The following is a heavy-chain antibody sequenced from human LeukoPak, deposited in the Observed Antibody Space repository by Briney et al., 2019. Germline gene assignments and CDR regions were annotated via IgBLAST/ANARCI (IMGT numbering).Heavy chain of an antibody. D-gene: IGHD2-21*02. V-gene: IGHV3-48*03. CDR3: GRGNFPHCSGDCFDS. CDR2: ISSSGSTI. CDR1: GFTFSSYE. Sequence: GGSLRLSCAASGFTFSSYEMNWVRQAPGKGLEWVSYISSSGSTIYYADSVKGRFTISRDNAKNSLYLQMNSLRVEDTAVYYCGRGNFPHCSGDCFDSWGQGTLVTVSS. J-gene: IGHJ4*02.